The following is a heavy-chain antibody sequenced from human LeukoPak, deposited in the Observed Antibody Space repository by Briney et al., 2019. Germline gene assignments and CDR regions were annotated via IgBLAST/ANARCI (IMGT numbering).Heavy chain of an antibody. CDR3: ARVGSYSDWFDP. CDR2: INHSGST. Sequence: SETLSLTCAVYGGSFSDYYWSWIRQPPGKGLEWIGEINHSGSTNYNPSLKSRVTISVDTSKNQFSLKLSSVTAADTAVYYCARVGSYSDWFDPWGQGTLVTVSS. J-gene: IGHJ5*02. V-gene: IGHV4-34*01. CDR1: GGSFSDYY. D-gene: IGHD1-26*01.